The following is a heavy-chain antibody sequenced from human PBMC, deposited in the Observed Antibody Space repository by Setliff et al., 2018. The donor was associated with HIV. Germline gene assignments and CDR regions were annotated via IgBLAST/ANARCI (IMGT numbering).Heavy chain of an antibody. Sequence: ETLSLTCTVYGGSFSNYYTNWARQAPGKGLEWISAISPNGDITYYAASVQGRFTISRDNSKNTLYLQMNSLRVEDTAVYYCARETMYDSRGYLSHYFDYWGQGTPVTVSS. CDR2: ISPNGDIT. CDR3: ARETMYDSRGYLSHYFDY. J-gene: IGHJ4*02. D-gene: IGHD3-22*01. V-gene: IGHV3-23*01. CDR1: GGSFSNYY.